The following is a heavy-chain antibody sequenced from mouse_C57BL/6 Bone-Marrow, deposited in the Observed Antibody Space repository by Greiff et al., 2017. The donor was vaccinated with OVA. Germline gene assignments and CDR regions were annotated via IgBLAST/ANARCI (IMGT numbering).Heavy chain of an antibody. CDR1: GFSLTSYG. J-gene: IGHJ1*03. CDR3: ARMGFDV. V-gene: IGHV2-2*01. CDR2: IWSGGST. Sequence: QVQLQQSGPGLVQPSQSLSITCTVSGFSLTSYGLHWVRQSPGKGLEWLGVIWSGGSTDYNAAFISRLSISKDNSKSQVFFKMNSLQADDTAIYYCARMGFDVWGTGTTVTVSS.